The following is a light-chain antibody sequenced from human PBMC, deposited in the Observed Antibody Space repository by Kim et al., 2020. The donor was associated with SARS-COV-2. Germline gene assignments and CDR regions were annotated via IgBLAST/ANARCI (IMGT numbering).Light chain of an antibody. Sequence: TVSISHTRNVDCNATYYVHWYQQPPGSSPTTVIYEVNRRPSGVPDRFSGSIDTSSTSASLTISGLRTEDEAVYYCQTYDGTSEVFGGGTQLAVL. CDR1: VDCNATYY. CDR2: EVN. CDR3: QTYDGTSEV. J-gene: IGLJ3*02. V-gene: IGLV6-57*01.